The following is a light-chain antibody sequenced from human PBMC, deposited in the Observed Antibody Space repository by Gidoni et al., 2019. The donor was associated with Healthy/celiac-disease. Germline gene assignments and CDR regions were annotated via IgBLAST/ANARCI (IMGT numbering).Light chain of an antibody. V-gene: IGKV1-39*01. CDR2: AAS. CDR3: QQSYCTPHT. J-gene: IGKJ2*01. Sequence: DMKMTQSPSPRSASVGARVTITCRASQSISSYLNWYQQNPGKAPKLLIYAASSLKSGVPSRFSGSGSGTDFTLTISSLPPEDFSTYYCQQSYCTPHTFGQGTKLEIK. CDR1: QSISSY.